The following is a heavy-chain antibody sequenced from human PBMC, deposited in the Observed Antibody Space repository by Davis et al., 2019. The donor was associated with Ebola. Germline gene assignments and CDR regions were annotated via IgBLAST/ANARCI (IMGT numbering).Heavy chain of an antibody. D-gene: IGHD4-11*01. J-gene: IGHJ5*01. CDR2: IYPGDSDT. Sequence: PGGSLRLSCKGSGYSFISYWIGWVRQMPGKGLEWMGIIYPGDSDTTYSPSFQGLVTISVDKSSSTAYLQWTSVKASDTAMYCARQADYTFNSWGQGTLVTVSS. CDR3: ARQADYTFNS. CDR1: GYSFISYW. V-gene: IGHV5-51*01.